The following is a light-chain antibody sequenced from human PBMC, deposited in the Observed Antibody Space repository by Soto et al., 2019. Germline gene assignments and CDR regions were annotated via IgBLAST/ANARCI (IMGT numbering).Light chain of an antibody. Sequence: DIQMTQSPSTLSASVGDRVTITCRANQSISFWLAWYQQKPGKAPKVLIYKASTLESGVPSRFSGSGSGTEFTLTINGLQPDDFASYYCQHYQSYLWTFGLGTKVEVK. J-gene: IGKJ1*01. CDR2: KAS. CDR1: QSISFW. V-gene: IGKV1-5*03. CDR3: QHYQSYLWT.